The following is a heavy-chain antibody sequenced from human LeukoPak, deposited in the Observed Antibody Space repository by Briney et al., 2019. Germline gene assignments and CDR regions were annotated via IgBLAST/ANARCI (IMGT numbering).Heavy chain of an antibody. D-gene: IGHD3-16*01. Sequence: GGSLRLSCAASGFTFSSYAMSWVRQAPGKGLEWISYIGGDGIAFYADSVKGRFTASKDDARKSMYLQMNSLRVEDTAVYYCAKDRANWAIDDWGQGTQVTVSS. CDR3: AKDRANWAIDD. J-gene: IGHJ4*02. CDR2: IGGDGIA. CDR1: GFTFSSYA. V-gene: IGHV3-48*04.